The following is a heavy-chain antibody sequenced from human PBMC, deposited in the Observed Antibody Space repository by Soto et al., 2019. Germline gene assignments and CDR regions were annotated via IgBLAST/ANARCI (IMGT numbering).Heavy chain of an antibody. V-gene: IGHV1-69*02. J-gene: IGHJ5*02. CDR1: GGTFSSYT. Sequence: QVQLVQSGAEVKKPGSSVKVSCKASGGTFSSYTISWVRQAPGQGLEWMGRIIPILGIANYAQKFQGRVTITADKSTSTAYKELSSLRSEDTAVYYCAMTTVTIDWFDPWVQGTLVTVSS. CDR2: IIPILGIA. CDR3: AMTTVTIDWFDP. D-gene: IGHD4-17*01.